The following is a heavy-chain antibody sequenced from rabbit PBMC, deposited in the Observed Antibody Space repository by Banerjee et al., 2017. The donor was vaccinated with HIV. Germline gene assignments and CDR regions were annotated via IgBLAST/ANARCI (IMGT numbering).Heavy chain of an antibody. CDR2: IYNGDGST. CDR3: ARDFTDSSL. V-gene: IGHV1S47*01. J-gene: IGHJ4*01. Sequence: EESGGDLVQPEGSLTLTCTASGFDFSSNVMCWVRQAPGKGPEWIACIYNGDGSTYYASWVNGRFTISKTSSTTVTLQMNILTAADTATYFCARDFTDSSLWGPGTLVTVS. D-gene: IGHD8-1*01. CDR1: GFDFSSNV.